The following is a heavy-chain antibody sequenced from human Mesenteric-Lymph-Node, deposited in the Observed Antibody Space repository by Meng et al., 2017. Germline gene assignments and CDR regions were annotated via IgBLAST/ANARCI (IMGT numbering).Heavy chain of an antibody. V-gene: IGHV3-21*01. Sequence: GGSLRLSCAASGFTFSSYSMNWVRQAPGKGLEWVSSISSSSSYICYADSVKGRFTISRDNAKNSLYLQMNSLRAEDTAVYYCARDLVVIPTYYGMDVWGQGTTVTVSS. J-gene: IGHJ6*02. CDR1: GFTFSSYS. CDR2: ISSSSSYI. CDR3: ARDLVVIPTYYGMDV. D-gene: IGHD3-22*01.